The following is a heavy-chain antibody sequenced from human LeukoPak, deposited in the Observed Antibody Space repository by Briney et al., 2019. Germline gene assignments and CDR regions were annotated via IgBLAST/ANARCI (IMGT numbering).Heavy chain of an antibody. D-gene: IGHD5-18*01. V-gene: IGHV4-34*01. CDR2: INHSGST. Sequence: PSETLSLTSAVYGGSFSGYYWSWIRQPPGKGLEWIGEINHSGSTNYNPSLKSRVTISVDTSKNQFSLKLSSVTAADTAVYYCARYSRAAMAFDYWGQGTLVTVSS. J-gene: IGHJ4*02. CDR3: ARYSRAAMAFDY. CDR1: GGSFSGYY.